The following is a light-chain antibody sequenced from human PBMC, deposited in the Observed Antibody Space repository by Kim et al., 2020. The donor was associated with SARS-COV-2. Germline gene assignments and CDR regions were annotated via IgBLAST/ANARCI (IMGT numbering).Light chain of an antibody. CDR1: SSNIGSNY. J-gene: IGLJ3*02. CDR2: RNN. V-gene: IGLV1-47*01. CDR3: AAWDDSLSGSWV. Sequence: RVTIFCSGSSSNIGSNYVYWYQQLPGTAPKLLIYRNNQRPSGVPDRFSGSKSGTSASLAISGLRSEDEADYYCAAWDDSLSGSWVFGGGTQLTVL.